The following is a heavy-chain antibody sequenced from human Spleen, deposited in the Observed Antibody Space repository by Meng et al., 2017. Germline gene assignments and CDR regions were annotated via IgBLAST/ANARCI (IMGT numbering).Heavy chain of an antibody. CDR1: GFTFSSYW. D-gene: IGHD2-15*01. CDR2: IKQDGSEK. Sequence: GGSLRLSCAASGFTFSSYWMSWVRQAPGKGLEWVANIKQDGSEKYYVDSVKGRFTISRDNAKNSLYLQMNSLRAEDTAVYYCARGALGYCSGGSCYFDYWGQGTLVTVSS. CDR3: ARGALGYCSGGSCYFDY. V-gene: IGHV3-7*01. J-gene: IGHJ4*02.